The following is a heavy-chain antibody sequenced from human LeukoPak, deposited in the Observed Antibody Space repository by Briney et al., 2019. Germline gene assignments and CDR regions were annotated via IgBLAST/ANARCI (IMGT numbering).Heavy chain of an antibody. CDR2: ISYDGSKK. CDR3: ASPPIVVVPAAMS. D-gene: IGHD2-2*01. V-gene: IGHV3-30-3*01. CDR1: GFTFSSYA. Sequence: PGGSLRLSCAASGFTFSSYAMHWVRQAPGKGLEWVAVISYDGSKKYYADSVKGRFTISRDNSKNTLYLQMNSLRAEDTAVYYCASPPIVVVPAAMSWGQGTMVTVSS. J-gene: IGHJ3*01.